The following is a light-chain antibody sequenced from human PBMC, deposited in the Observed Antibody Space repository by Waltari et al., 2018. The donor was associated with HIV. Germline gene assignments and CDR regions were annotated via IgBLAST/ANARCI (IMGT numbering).Light chain of an antibody. CDR3: QSYDSSLSGYV. CDR2: GNS. Sequence: QSVLTQPPSVSGAPGQRVTIYCTGSSSNIGAGYDVNWYQQLPGTAPKLLVYGNSNRPSGVPDRFSGAKSGTSASLAISGLQVEDEADYYSQSYDSSLSGYVFGTGTKVTVL. J-gene: IGLJ1*01. V-gene: IGLV1-40*01. CDR1: SSNIGAGYD.